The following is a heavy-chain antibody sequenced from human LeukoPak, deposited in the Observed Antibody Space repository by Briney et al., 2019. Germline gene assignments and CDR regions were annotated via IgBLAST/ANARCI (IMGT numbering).Heavy chain of an antibody. CDR2: IIPIFGTA. Sequence: ASVKVSCKASGGTFSSYAISWVRQAPGQGLEWMGGIIPIFGTANYAQKFQGRVTITTDESTSTAYMELSSLRSEDTAVYYCARDGPYDSSGYFGDYWGQGTLVTVSS. J-gene: IGHJ4*02. CDR1: GGTFSSYA. V-gene: IGHV1-69*05. CDR3: ARDGPYDSSGYFGDY. D-gene: IGHD3-22*01.